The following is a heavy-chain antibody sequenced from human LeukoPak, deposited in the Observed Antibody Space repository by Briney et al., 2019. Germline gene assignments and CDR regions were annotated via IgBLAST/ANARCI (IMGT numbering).Heavy chain of an antibody. J-gene: IGHJ6*02. CDR1: GFTFSSYG. CDR3: ARDLPMSPPRYYYYCMDV. CDR2: IRNSSSYI. Sequence: GGSLRLSCAASGFTFSSYGMHWVRQAPGKGLEWVSTIRNSSSYIYYADSVKGRFTISRDNAKNSLYLQMNSLRAEDTAVYYCARDLPMSPPRYYYYCMDVWGQGTTVTVSS. D-gene: IGHD2/OR15-2a*01. V-gene: IGHV3-21*01.